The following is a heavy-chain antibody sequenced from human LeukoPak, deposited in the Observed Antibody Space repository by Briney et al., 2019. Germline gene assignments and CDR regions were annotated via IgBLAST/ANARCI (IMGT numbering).Heavy chain of an antibody. CDR3: ARYERLRRYYFDY. V-gene: IGHV3-11*01. Sequence: GGSLRLSCPASGFTFSDYYMSWIRQAPGKGLEWVSYISSSGSTIYYADSVKGRFTISRDNAKNSLYLQMNSLRAEDTAVYYCARYERLRRYYFDYWGQGTLVTVSS. J-gene: IGHJ4*02. CDR1: GFTFSDYY. CDR2: ISSSGSTI. D-gene: IGHD1-1*01.